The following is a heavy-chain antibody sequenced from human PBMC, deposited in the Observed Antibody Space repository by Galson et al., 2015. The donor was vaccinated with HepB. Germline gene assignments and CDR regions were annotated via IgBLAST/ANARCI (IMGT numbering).Heavy chain of an antibody. CDR3: AGDAYYSGNSDY. V-gene: IGHV3-7*01. Sequence: SLRLSCAASGITVRDYWMSWVRQAPGKGLEWVANMKQDGSEFYYVGSVTGRFTISRDYANTSLFLQMNSLRAEDTAVYYCAGDAYYSGNSDYWGQGTLVTVSS. CDR1: GITVRDYW. J-gene: IGHJ4*02. D-gene: IGHD4-23*01. CDR2: MKQDGSEF.